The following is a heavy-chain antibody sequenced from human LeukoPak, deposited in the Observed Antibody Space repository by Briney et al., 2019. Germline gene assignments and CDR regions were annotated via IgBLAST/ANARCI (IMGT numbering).Heavy chain of an antibody. CDR1: GGSISSGDYY. Sequence: RTSETLSLTCTVSGGSISSGDYYWSWIRQPPGKGLEWIGYIYYSGSTYYNPSLKSRVTISVDTSKNQFSLKLSSVTAADTAVYYCARDWASSGSNQVDYWGQGTLVTVSS. D-gene: IGHD3-22*01. J-gene: IGHJ4*02. V-gene: IGHV4-30-4*08. CDR2: IYYSGST. CDR3: ARDWASSGSNQVDY.